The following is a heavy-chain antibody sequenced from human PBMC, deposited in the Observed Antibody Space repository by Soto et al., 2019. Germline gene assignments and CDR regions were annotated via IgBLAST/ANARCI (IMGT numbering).Heavy chain of an antibody. CDR1: GFRFSDYS. CDR2: ISSSSFTI. CDR3: AIDYYDFWSGLLDY. J-gene: IGHJ4*02. V-gene: IGHV3-48*01. D-gene: IGHD3-3*01. Sequence: PGGSLRLSCAASGFRFSDYSMNWVRQAPGRGLEWVSYISSSSFTIHYADSVEGRFAISGDNAKNSLYLQMNSLRAEDTAVYYCAIDYYDFWSGLLDYWGQGALVTVS.